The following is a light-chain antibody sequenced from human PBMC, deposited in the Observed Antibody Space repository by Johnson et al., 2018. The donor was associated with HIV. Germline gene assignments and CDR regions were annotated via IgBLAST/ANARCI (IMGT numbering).Light chain of an antibody. CDR3: GTWDNSLSTGAV. J-gene: IGLJ1*01. CDR1: SSNIGNNY. V-gene: IGLV1-51*02. CDR2: ETN. Sequence: QSVLTQPPSVSAAPGQKVTISCSGSSSNIGNNYVSWYQQLPGTAPKLLIYETNMRPSGIPDRFSGSKSGTSATLGIAGLQPGDEADYYCGTWDNSLSTGAVFGTGTKVTVL.